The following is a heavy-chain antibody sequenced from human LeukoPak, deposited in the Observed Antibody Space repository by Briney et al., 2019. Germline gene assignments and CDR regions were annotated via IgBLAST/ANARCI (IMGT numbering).Heavy chain of an antibody. D-gene: IGHD3-9*01. V-gene: IGHV1-46*01. Sequence: ASVKVSSKASGYTFTIYYMHWVRQAPGQGLEWMGIINPSGGSTSYAQKFQGRVTMTRDTSTSTVYMELSSLRSEDTAVYYCARESRADILTGYSALYYWGQGTLVTVSS. CDR1: GYTFTIYY. J-gene: IGHJ4*02. CDR2: INPSGGST. CDR3: ARESRADILTGYSALYY.